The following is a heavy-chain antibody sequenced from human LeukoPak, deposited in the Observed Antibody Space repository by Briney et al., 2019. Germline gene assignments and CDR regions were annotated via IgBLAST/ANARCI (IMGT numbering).Heavy chain of an antibody. CDR1: GGSISSGGYY. V-gene: IGHV4-61*08. CDR3: ASTTTMIVVGAFDI. D-gene: IGHD3-22*01. Sequence: SQTLSLTCTVSGGSISSGGYYWSWIRQPPGKGLEWIGYIYYSGSTNYNPSLKSRVTISVDTSKNQFSLKLSSVTAADTAVYYCASTTTMIVVGAFDIWGQGTMVTVSS. CDR2: IYYSGST. J-gene: IGHJ3*02.